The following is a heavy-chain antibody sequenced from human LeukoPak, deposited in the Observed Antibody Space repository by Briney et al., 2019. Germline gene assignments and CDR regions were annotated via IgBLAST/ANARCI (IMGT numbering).Heavy chain of an antibody. CDR1: GFTFSSYA. CDR2: ISYDGSNK. CDR3: AKGKGSGSDLFYSYYYMDV. V-gene: IGHV3-30-3*01. D-gene: IGHD1-26*01. J-gene: IGHJ6*03. Sequence: GRSLRLSCAASGFTFSSYAMHWVRQAPGKGLEWVAVISYDGSNKYYADSVKGRFTISRDNSKNTLYLQMNSLRAEDTAVYYCAKGKGSGSDLFYSYYYMDVWGKGTTVTVSS.